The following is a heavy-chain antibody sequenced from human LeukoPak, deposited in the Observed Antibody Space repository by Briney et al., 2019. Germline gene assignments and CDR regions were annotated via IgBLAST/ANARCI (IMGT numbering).Heavy chain of an antibody. J-gene: IGHJ3*01. V-gene: IGHV3-23*01. CDR1: GFTFSNYA. CDR2: ISGSASST. D-gene: IGHD5-24*01. Sequence: GGSLRLSCAASGFTFSNYAMSWVRQAPGKGLEWVSAISGSASSTYHADSGKGRFTISRDHSKNTMYLQMHSLRAEGPAVYYCAMKAAPRTRLHDAFDFWGQGTVVSVSS. CDR3: AMKAAPRTRLHDAFDF.